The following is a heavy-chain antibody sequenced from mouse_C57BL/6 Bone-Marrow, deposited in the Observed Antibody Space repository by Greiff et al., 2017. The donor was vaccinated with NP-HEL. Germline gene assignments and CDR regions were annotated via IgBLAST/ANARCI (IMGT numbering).Heavy chain of an antibody. CDR2: ILPSIGRT. D-gene: IGHD1-1*01. V-gene: IGHV15-2*01. CDR1: DSEVFPIAY. CDR3: ARKVTTVVVPYDWYFDV. Sequence: QVQLQQSGSELRSPGSSVKLSCKDFDSEVFPIAYMSWVRQKPGHGFEWIGGILPSIGRTIYGEKFEDKATLDADTLSNTAYLELNSLTSEDSAIYYCARKVTTVVVPYDWYFDVWGTGTTVTVSS. J-gene: IGHJ1*03.